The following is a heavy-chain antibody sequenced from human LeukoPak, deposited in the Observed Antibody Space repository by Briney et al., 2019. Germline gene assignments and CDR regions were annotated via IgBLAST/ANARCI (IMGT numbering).Heavy chain of an antibody. CDR1: GASISSDY. CDR3: ARRSYGGDYYDY. V-gene: IGHV4-4*07. CDR2: IYTGGST. Sequence: ETLSLTCSVSGASISSDYWSWIRQPAGKGLEWIGRIYTGGSTSYNPSLRGRVTVSADTSKNQFSLKLSSVTAADTAVYYCARRSYGGDYYDYWGQGTLVTVSS. D-gene: IGHD3-16*01. J-gene: IGHJ4*02.